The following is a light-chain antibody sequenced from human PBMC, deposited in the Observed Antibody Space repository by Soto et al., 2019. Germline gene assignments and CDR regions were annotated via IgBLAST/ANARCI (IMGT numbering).Light chain of an antibody. CDR1: QSISTY. CDR2: ATS. Sequence: DIQMTQSPSSLSASVGDRVTITCRASQSISTYLIWYQQKPGKAPKLLIYATSSLQSGVPLRFSGSGSGTEFTLTINSLQPDDFATYYCQQYDTYWTFGQGTKVDIK. CDR3: QQYDTYWT. J-gene: IGKJ1*01. V-gene: IGKV1-39*01.